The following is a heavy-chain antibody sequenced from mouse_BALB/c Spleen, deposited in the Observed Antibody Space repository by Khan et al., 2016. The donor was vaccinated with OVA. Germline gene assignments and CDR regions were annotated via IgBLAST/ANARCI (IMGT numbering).Heavy chain of an antibody. Sequence: EVKLVESGGGLVQPGGSRKLSCAASGFTFSSYGMHWVRQAPEKGLEWVAYISGDSNTIYYADTVKGRFTISRDNSKNTLFLQMTSLMSEDTARYYCATSYFYGYYFDYWGPGTTLTVSS. D-gene: IGHD1-1*01. V-gene: IGHV5-17*02. CDR1: GFTFSSYG. J-gene: IGHJ2*01. CDR3: ATSYFYGYYFDY. CDR2: ISGDSNTI.